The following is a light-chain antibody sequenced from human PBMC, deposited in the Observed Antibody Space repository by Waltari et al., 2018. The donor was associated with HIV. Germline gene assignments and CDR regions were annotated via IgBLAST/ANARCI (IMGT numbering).Light chain of an antibody. CDR3: LQHNNWPAWT. J-gene: IGKJ1*01. CDR1: QAIVSN. V-gene: IGKV3-15*01. Sequence: EIVITQSPATLSVSPGERATLACRAGQAIVSNLAWYQHKPGQATTLLNYGTHARATGIPARLSGLGSGTEFTLTISSLQSEDFAVYYCLQHNNWPAWTCGQGTKVGIK. CDR2: GTH.